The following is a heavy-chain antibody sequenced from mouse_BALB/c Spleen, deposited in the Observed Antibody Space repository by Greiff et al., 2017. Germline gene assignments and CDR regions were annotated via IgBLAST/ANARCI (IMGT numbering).Heavy chain of an antibody. V-gene: IGHV1-63*02. D-gene: IGHD2-10*02. Sequence: VQLQQSGAELVRPGTSVKISCKASGYTFTNYWLGWVKQRPGHGLEWIGDIYPGGGYTNYNEKFKGKATLTADTSSSTAYMQLSSLTSEDSAVYFCARGGGYGNYEVYAMDYWGQGTSVTVSS. CDR1: GYTFTNYW. CDR3: ARGGGYGNYEVYAMDY. CDR2: IYPGGGYT. J-gene: IGHJ4*01.